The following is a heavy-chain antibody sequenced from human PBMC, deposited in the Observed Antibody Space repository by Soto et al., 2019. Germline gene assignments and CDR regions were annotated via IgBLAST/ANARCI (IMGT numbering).Heavy chain of an antibody. Sequence: EVQLLESGGGLVQPGGSLRLSCGASGFIFRNFAMSWVRQAKGKGLELVSTISGSGDKTYSADSVKGRFTISRDNSKDTLYLQMSSLRAEDTAVYYCANDHRIFFDGAGSDGALDYWGQGTAVTVSS. J-gene: IGHJ4*02. CDR3: ANDHRIFFDGAGSDGALDY. V-gene: IGHV3-23*01. CDR2: ISGSGDKT. D-gene: IGHD2-15*01. CDR1: GFIFRNFA.